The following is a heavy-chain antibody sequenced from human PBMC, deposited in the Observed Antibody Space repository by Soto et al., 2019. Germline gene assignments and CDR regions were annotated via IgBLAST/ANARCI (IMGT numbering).Heavy chain of an antibody. CDR2: TYYSGSI. Sequence: QVQLQESGPGLVEPSQTLSLTCTVSGGSISSGDYYWGWVRQPPGKGLEWVGYTYYSGSIYYNPYLRSGVTISVDTSKSQFSLKRRSVTAAHTAVYYCAEISGGGYSVVASDLWGQGTMVTVSS. CDR1: GGSISSGDYY. D-gene: IGHD1-26*01. V-gene: IGHV4-30-4*01. J-gene: IGHJ3*01. CDR3: AEISGGGYSVVASDL.